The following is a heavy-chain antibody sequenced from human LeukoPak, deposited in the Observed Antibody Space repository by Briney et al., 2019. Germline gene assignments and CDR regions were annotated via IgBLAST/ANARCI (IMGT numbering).Heavy chain of an antibody. J-gene: IGHJ6*03. CDR3: ASEVPGYMDV. Sequence: EASVKVSCKASGGTFSSYAISWVRQAPGQGLEWMGGIIPIFGTANYAQKFQGRVTITTDESTSTAYMELSSLRSEDTAVYYCASEVPGYMDVWGKGTTVTVSS. D-gene: IGHD1-1*01. CDR2: IIPIFGTA. V-gene: IGHV1-69*05. CDR1: GGTFSSYA.